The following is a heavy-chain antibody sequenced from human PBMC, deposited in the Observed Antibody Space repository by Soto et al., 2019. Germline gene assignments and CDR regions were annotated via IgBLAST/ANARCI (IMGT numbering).Heavy chain of an antibody. CDR3: AKRPSPRLRYFDWLSGGTDY. CDR1: GFTFSSYA. Sequence: GSLRLSCAASGFTFSSYAMSWVRQAPGKGLEWVSAISDSGGSTYYADSVKGRFTISRDNSKNTLYLQMNSLRAEDTAVYYCAKRPSPRLRYFDWLSGGTDYWGQGTLVTVSS. V-gene: IGHV3-23*01. D-gene: IGHD3-9*01. J-gene: IGHJ4*02. CDR2: ISDSGGST.